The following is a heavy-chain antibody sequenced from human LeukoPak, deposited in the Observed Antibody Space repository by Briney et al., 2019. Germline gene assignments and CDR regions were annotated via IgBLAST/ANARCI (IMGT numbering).Heavy chain of an antibody. J-gene: IGHJ4*02. CDR2: IFYNGNT. CDR3: ARDGYNYQFDY. Sequence: PSETLSLTCTVSGVSISSLYWSWIRQPPGKGLEWIGYIFYNGNTNYNSSLKSRVTISVDTSKNQFSLKLSSVTAADTAMYYCARDGYNYQFDYWGQGTLVTVSS. V-gene: IGHV4-59*11. CDR1: GVSISSLY. D-gene: IGHD5-24*01.